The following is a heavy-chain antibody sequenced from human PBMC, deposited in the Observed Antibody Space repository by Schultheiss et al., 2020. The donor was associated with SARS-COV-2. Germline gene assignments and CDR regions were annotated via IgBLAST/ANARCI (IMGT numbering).Heavy chain of an antibody. D-gene: IGHD3-16*02. Sequence: SVKVSCKASGFTFTSSAVQWVRQARGQRLEWIGWIVVGSGSTSYAQKFQGRVTMTRDTSTSTVYMELSSLRSEDTAVYYCARGSSLFNDAFDIWGQGTMVTVSS. CDR1: GFTFTSSA. V-gene: IGHV1-58*01. J-gene: IGHJ3*02. CDR3: ARGSSLFNDAFDI. CDR2: IVVGSGST.